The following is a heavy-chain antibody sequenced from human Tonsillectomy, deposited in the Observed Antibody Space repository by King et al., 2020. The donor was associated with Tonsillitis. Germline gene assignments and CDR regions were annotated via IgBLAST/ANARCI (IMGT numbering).Heavy chain of an antibody. V-gene: IGHV3-48*03. Sequence: VQLVESGGGLVQPGGSLILSCAASGFVFSNYEMNWVRQAPGKGLEWVSYISTSGGTIYYADSVKGRFTISRDNAKNSLYLQMNSLRAEDTAVYYCARESLTVRGIITVPYYYYYMEVWGKGTSVTVSS. CDR1: GFVFSNYE. CDR3: ARESLTVRGIITVPYYYYYMEV. J-gene: IGHJ6*03. D-gene: IGHD3-10*02. CDR2: ISTSGGTI.